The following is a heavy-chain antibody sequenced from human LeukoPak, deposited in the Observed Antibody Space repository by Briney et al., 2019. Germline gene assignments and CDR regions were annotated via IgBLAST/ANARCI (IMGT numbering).Heavy chain of an antibody. Sequence: GGSLRLSCAASGFSFNRYAVAWVRQAPGKGLEWASSISGSGGRTFFADSVKGRFTVSRDNSVFLQMNSLRAEDTALYYCAQSTSMRYFFDLWGRGTLVTVSS. D-gene: IGHD2/OR15-2a*01. CDR2: ISGSGGRT. J-gene: IGHJ2*01. CDR1: GFSFNRYA. CDR3: AQSTSMRYFFDL. V-gene: IGHV3-23*01.